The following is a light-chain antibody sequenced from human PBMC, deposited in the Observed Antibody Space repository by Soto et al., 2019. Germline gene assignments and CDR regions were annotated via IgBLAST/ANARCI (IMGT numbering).Light chain of an antibody. Sequence: VVTQEPSLTVSPGGTVTLTCASSTGAVTSVSYPNWVQQKPGQAPRALIYSTSNSHSWTPARFSGSLLGGKAALTLSGVQPEDEAVYYCLLYFGSAQVFGGGTKLTVL. CDR3: LLYFGSAQV. J-gene: IGLJ3*02. CDR2: STS. V-gene: IGLV7-43*01. CDR1: TGAVTSVSY.